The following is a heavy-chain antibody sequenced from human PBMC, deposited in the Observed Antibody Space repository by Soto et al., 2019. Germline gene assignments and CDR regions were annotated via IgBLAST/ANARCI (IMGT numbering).Heavy chain of an antibody. Sequence: ALVTVPCMASGYSLTRYGIIWVRLAPGQGLEGTGWMSAYNGNTNYAQKLQGRVTMTTNTSISTAYMELSSLRSEDTAVYYCARESSSSWYSRYYYYYKDVWGAGTTVTVSS. D-gene: IGHD6-13*01. CDR2: MSAYNGNT. CDR1: GYSLTRYG. CDR3: ARESSSSWYSRYYYYYKDV. J-gene: IGHJ6*03. V-gene: IGHV1-18*01.